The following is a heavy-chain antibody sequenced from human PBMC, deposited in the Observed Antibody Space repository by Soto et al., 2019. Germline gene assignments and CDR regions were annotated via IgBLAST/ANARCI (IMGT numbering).Heavy chain of an antibody. CDR1: GGSISSGGYY. J-gene: IGHJ5*02. V-gene: IGHV4-31*03. Sequence: QVQLQESSPGLVKPSQTLSLTCTVSGGSISSGGYYWSWIRQHPGKGLEWIGYIYYSGSTYYNPSLKSRVTIAVDTSKNQFSLKLSSVTAADTAVYYCARVIAAARGLNWFDPWGQGTLVTVSS. D-gene: IGHD6-13*01. CDR2: IYYSGST. CDR3: ARVIAAARGLNWFDP.